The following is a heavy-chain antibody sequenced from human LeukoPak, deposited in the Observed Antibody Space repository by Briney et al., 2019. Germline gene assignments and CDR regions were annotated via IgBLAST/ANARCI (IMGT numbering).Heavy chain of an antibody. D-gene: IGHD1-26*01. CDR3: ARSGRGSYYGDY. V-gene: IGHV1-69*05. Sequence: VASVKVSCKASGGTFSSYAISWVRQAPGQGLEWMGGIIPIFGTANYAQKFQGRVTITTDESTSTAYMELSSLRSEDTAVYYCARSGRGSYYGDYWGQGTLVTVSS. CDR1: GGTFSSYA. CDR2: IIPIFGTA. J-gene: IGHJ4*02.